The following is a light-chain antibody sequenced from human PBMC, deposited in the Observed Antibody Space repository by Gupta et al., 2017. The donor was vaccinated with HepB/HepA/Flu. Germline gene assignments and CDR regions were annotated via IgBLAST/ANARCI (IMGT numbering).Light chain of an antibody. J-gene: IGKJ3*01. Sequence: DIVMTQSPDSLAVSLGQKVTINCKSSQSVLDRSNNKNFLAWYQQRPRQPPKLLIYWASTRQSGVPDRFSGSGSGTDFSLTINSLQAEYVAVYYCQQYSTPPFTFGPGTKLEIK. CDR1: QSVLDRSNNKNF. CDR3: QQYSTPPFT. CDR2: WAS. V-gene: IGKV4-1*01.